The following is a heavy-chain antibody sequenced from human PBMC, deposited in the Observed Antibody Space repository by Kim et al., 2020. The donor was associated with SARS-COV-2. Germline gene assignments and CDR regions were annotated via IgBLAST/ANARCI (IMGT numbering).Heavy chain of an antibody. Sequence: SVKVSCKASGGTSSSYVISWVRQAPGQGLEWMGRIIPLRGLADNAQKFQGRLTISADKSSSTAYMELSGLRSDDTAVYYCARQNDILTYSFDHWGQGTLVTVSS. CDR3: ARQNDILTYSFDH. D-gene: IGHD3-9*01. V-gene: IGHV1-69*04. J-gene: IGHJ5*02. CDR2: IIPLRGLA. CDR1: GGTSSSYV.